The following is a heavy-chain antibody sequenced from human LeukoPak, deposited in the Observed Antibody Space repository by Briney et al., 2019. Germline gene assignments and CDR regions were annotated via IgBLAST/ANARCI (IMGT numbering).Heavy chain of an antibody. CDR2: ISAYNGDI. CDR1: GYTFTSYG. J-gene: IGHJ4*02. Sequence: ASVKVSCKAAGYTFTSYGINWVRRAPGQGLEGRGWISAYNGDINYAQKFQGRVTITAEESTSTAYMELSSLRSEDTAVYYCARRPGYCSGGSCYSESKRYYFDYWGQGTLVTVSS. V-gene: IGHV1-18*01. CDR3: ARRPGYCSGGSCYSESKRYYFDY. D-gene: IGHD2-15*01.